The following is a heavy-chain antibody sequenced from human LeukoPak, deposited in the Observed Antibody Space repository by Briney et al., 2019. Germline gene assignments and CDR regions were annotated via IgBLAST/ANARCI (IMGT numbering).Heavy chain of an antibody. CDR2: IKSKTDGGTA. J-gene: IGHJ4*02. CDR3: TTRATVTTMGTDY. D-gene: IGHD4-17*01. CDR1: GFTFNNAW. Sequence: GGSLRLSCAASGFTFNNAWMSWVRQAPGKGLEWVGLIKSKTDGGTADYVAPVKGRFTISRDDSKNTLFLQMNSLKTEDTAVYYCTTRATVTTMGTDYWGQGTLVTVSS. V-gene: IGHV3-15*01.